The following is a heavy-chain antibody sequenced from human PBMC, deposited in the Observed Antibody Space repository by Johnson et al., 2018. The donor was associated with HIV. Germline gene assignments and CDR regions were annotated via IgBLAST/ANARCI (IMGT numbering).Heavy chain of an antibody. V-gene: IGHV3-30*02. D-gene: IGHD1-14*01. CDR1: GFTLRSYG. CDR2: IRYDGSNK. CDR3: ARDPPARSQYNSPPLAFDI. Sequence: QVQLVESGGGVVQPGGSMRLSCAASGFTLRSYGMHWVRQAPGKGLEWVTFIRYDGSNKYYADSVKGRFTISRDNSKNTLYLQMNSLRVDDTAVYYCARDPPARSQYNSPPLAFDIWGQGTMVTVSS. J-gene: IGHJ3*02.